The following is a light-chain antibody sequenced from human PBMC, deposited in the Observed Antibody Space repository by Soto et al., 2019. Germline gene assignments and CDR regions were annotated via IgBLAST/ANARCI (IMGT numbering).Light chain of an antibody. CDR3: QQYGSSPKT. Sequence: IVLTQSPCTVSFCPVGRASLSCRASQSVSSYLAWYQQKPGHAPRLLIYDASNRATGIPARFSGSGSGTDFTITISRLETEDFAVYYCQQYGSSPKTVGPGTKVEIK. J-gene: IGKJ1*01. CDR1: QSVSSY. CDR2: DAS. V-gene: IGKV3-20*01.